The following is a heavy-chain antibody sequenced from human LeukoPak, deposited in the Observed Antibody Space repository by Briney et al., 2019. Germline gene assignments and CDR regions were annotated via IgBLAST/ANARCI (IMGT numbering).Heavy chain of an antibody. D-gene: IGHD3-16*01. V-gene: IGHV1-46*01. J-gene: IGHJ4*02. CDR1: GYTFTKNY. CDR3: ATEYVRTHYFDW. CDR2: INPSGGST. Sequence: GTSVKVSCKASGYTFTKNYMHWVRQAPGQGLEWMGIINPSGGSTRYAEKFQGRVSMTRDTSTSTVYMEVSSLKSEDTAVYYCATEYVRTHYFDWWGQGTLATVSS.